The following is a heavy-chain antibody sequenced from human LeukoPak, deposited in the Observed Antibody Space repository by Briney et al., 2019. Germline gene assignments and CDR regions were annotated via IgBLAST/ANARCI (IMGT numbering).Heavy chain of an antibody. J-gene: IGHJ3*02. CDR2: ISGSGGST. V-gene: IGHV3-23*01. CDR3: AKYGRSGDIPRGAFGI. Sequence: PGGSLRLSCAASGLTFSSFAMTWVRQAPGKGLEWVSSISGSGGSTYYADSVKGRFTLSRVNSKNTMYLQMNSLGADDTAVYYCAKYGRSGDIPRGAFGIWGQGTMVTVSS. CDR1: GLTFSSFA. D-gene: IGHD2-21*02.